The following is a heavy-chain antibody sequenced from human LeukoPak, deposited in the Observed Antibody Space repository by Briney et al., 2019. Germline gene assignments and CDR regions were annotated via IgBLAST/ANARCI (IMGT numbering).Heavy chain of an antibody. V-gene: IGHV3-21*01. Sequence: GGSLRLPCAASGLTLSRYNMHWVRQAPGGGLEWVSSISGSSSYIYYADSVKGRFTISRDNAKNTLYLQVNSLRAEDTAVYFCARGISNVAGRENFDNWGQGTLVTVSS. CDR1: GLTLSRYN. D-gene: IGHD6-19*01. CDR3: ARGISNVAGRENFDN. J-gene: IGHJ4*02. CDR2: ISGSSSYI.